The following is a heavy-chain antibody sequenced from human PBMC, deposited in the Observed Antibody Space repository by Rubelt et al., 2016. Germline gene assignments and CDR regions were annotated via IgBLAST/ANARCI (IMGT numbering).Heavy chain of an antibody. Sequence: GYIFTSYSMHWVRQAPGQGLEWLGIINPSGGSTNYAQKFQGRVSMTRDTSPSTVYMALSSLRYEDTALYYCARDSSNLAARLPNFDYWGQGTLVSVSS. J-gene: IGHJ4*02. V-gene: IGHV1-46*01. CDR3: ARDSSNLAARLPNFDY. CDR2: INPSGGST. CDR1: GYIFTSYS. D-gene: IGHD6-6*01.